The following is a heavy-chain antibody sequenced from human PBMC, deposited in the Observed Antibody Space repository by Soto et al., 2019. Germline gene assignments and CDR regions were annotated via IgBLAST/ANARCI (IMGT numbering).Heavy chain of an antibody. CDR2: ISAYNGNT. CDR3: SIDAYFYDRSVYLDAFDV. CDR1: GYTFTSYG. D-gene: IGHD3-22*01. V-gene: IGHV1-18*01. Sequence: AWVKESFKASGYTFTSYGIRWVRHAPRQGLERMGWISAYNGNTNYAQKLQGRVTITTDTSTSTTYMQLRSVRPHDTSVYYCSIDAYFYDRSVYLDAFDV. J-gene: IGHJ3*01.